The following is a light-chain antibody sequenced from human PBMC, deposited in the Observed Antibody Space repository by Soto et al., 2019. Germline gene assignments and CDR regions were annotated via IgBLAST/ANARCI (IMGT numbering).Light chain of an antibody. V-gene: IGKV1-5*03. CDR3: QQYNTYPYT. CDR1: QYISTW. J-gene: IGKJ2*01. CDR2: KAS. Sequence: DIPMTQSPSTLSASVGDRVTITCRASQYISTWLAWYQQKPGKAPKLLIYKASSLESGVPSTFSGSGSGTEFTLTISSLQPDDFATYYCQQYNTYPYTFGPGTKLEIK.